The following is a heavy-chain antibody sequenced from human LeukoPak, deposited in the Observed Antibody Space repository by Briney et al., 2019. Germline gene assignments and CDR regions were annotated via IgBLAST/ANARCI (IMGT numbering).Heavy chain of an antibody. CDR3: ATFTIFGVVIVR. Sequence: PGGSLRLSCAASGFTFSSYSMNWVRQAPGKGLEWVSSISSSSSYIYYADSVKGRFTISRDNAKNSLYLQMNSLRAEDTAVYYCATFTIFGVVIVRWGQGTLVTVSS. J-gene: IGHJ4*02. V-gene: IGHV3-21*01. CDR1: GFTFSSYS. CDR2: ISSSSSYI. D-gene: IGHD3-3*01.